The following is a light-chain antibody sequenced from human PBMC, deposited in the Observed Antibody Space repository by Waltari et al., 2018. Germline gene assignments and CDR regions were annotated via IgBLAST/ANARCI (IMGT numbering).Light chain of an antibody. J-gene: IGLJ3*02. V-gene: IGLV2-14*03. Sequence: QSALTQPASVSGSPGQSITISCTGTSSDVGSYNSVSWYQDHPGQGPKAIIYDVSDRPSGVSARFSGSKSGNTASLTISGLQAEDEADYYCSSQSTNGVVLFGGGTKVTVL. CDR1: SSDVGSYNS. CDR2: DVS. CDR3: SSQSTNGVVL.